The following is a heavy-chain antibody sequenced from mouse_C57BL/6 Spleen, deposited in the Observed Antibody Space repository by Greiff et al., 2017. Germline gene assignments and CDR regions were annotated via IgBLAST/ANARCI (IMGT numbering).Heavy chain of an antibody. D-gene: IGHD2-1*01. CDR3: ARWGGNYEYFDV. Sequence: VQLQQSGAELVRPGSSVTLSCKASGYTFTSYWMHWVKQRPIQGLEWIGNIDPSDSETHYNQKFKDKATLTVDKSSSTAYMQLSSLTSEDSAVYYCARWGGNYEYFDVWGTGTTVTVSS. J-gene: IGHJ1*03. CDR1: GYTFTSYW. CDR2: IDPSDSET. V-gene: IGHV1-52*01.